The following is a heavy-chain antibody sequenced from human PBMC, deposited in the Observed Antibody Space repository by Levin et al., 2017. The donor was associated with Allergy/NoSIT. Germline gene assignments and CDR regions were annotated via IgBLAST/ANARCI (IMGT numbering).Heavy chain of an antibody. V-gene: IGHV4-34*01. CDR1: GGSFSGYY. D-gene: IGHD3-10*01. Sequence: SQTLSLTCAVYGGSFSGYYWSWIRQPPGKGLEWIGEINHSGSTNYNPSLKSRVTISVDTSKNQFSLKLSSVTAADTAVYYCARGRYYYGSGSYYRDWFDPWGQGTLVTVSS. J-gene: IGHJ5*02. CDR2: INHSGST. CDR3: ARGRYYYGSGSYYRDWFDP.